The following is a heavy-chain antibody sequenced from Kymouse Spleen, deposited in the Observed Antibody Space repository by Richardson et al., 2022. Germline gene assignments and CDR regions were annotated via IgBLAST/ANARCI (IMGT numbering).Heavy chain of an antibody. CDR1: GYTFTSYA. J-gene: IGHJ6*02. V-gene: IGHV1-3*01. CDR3: ARDVTDYYYYYGMDV. Sequence: QVQLVQSGAEVKKPGASVKVSCKASGYTFTSYAMHWVRQAPGQRLEWMGWINAGNGNTKYSQKFQGRVTITRDTSASTAYMELSSLRSEDTAVYYCARDVTDYYYYYGMDVWGQGTTVTVSS. D-gene: IGHD4-11,IGHD1-20*01,IGHD1-7*01. CDR2: INAGNGNT.